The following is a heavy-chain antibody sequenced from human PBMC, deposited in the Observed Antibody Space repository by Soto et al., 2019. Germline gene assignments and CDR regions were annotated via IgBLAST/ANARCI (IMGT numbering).Heavy chain of an antibody. V-gene: IGHV3-30*19. Sequence: GGSLRLSCVVSGFTFSDFGMHWVRQSPGEGLAWVASISKDGLDRYYSESVKGRFTISRDDSKNTVFLQMNSLKVEDTAAYFCASPREGQWLVFDHWGQRTLVTVSS. D-gene: IGHD6-19*01. J-gene: IGHJ4*02. CDR2: ISKDGLDR. CDR1: GFTFSDFG. CDR3: ASPREGQWLVFDH.